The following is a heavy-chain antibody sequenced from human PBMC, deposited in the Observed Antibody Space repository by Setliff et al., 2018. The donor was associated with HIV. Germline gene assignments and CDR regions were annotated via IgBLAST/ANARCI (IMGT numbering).Heavy chain of an antibody. CDR1: GYTFTGYS. Sequence: GASVKVSCKTSGYTFTGYSLHWVRQAPGQGPEWMGWINPDSDGTNYAQKFQGRVTLTSDTSISTAYMELRSLKSDDTAVYYCARDGINWFDPWGQGTLVTVSS. CDR3: ARDGINWFDP. CDR2: INPDSDGT. J-gene: IGHJ5*02. V-gene: IGHV1-2*02.